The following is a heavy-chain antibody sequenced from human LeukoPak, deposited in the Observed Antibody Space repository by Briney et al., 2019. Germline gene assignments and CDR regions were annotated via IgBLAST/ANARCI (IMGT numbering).Heavy chain of an antibody. CDR1: GFTFSNYG. D-gene: IGHD2-15*01. V-gene: IGHV3-33*06. CDR3: AKSPYGAGDIFDF. CDR2: IWYDGSNK. J-gene: IGHJ4*02. Sequence: GGSLRLSCAASGFTFSNYGMHWVRQAPGKGLEWVAVIWYDGSNKYYADSVKGRFTISRDNSKNTLYLQMNSLRAEDTAVYYCAKSPYGAGDIFDFWGQGTLVTVSS.